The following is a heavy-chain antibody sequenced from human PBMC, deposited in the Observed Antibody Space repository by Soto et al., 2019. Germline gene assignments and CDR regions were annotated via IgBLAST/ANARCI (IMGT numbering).Heavy chain of an antibody. J-gene: IGHJ6*03. D-gene: IGHD2-2*01. CDR3: ARGPDIVVVPAAAYYYYYYMDV. Sequence: QVQLVQSGAEVKKPGASVKVSCKASGYTFTSYGISWVRQAPGQGLEWMGWISAYNGNTNYAQKLQGRVTMTTDTSTGTAYMELRSLRSDATAVYYCARGPDIVVVPAAAYYYYYYMDVWGKGTTVTVSS. CDR2: ISAYNGNT. V-gene: IGHV1-18*01. CDR1: GYTFTSYG.